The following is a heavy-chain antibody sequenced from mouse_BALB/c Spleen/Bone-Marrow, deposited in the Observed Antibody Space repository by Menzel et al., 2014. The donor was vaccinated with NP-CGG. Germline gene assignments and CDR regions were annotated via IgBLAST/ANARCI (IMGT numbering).Heavy chain of an antibody. Sequence: EVNVVESGGGLVQPGGSLRLSCATSGFTFTDYYMSWVRQPPGKALEWLGFIRNKANGYTTEYSASVKGRFTISRDNSQSILYIQMNTLRAEDSATYYCARDNYYGYHWYFDVWGAGTTVTVSS. CDR2: IRNKANGYTT. J-gene: IGHJ1*01. D-gene: IGHD1-2*01. CDR3: ARDNYYGYHWYFDV. V-gene: IGHV7-3*02. CDR1: GFTFTDYY.